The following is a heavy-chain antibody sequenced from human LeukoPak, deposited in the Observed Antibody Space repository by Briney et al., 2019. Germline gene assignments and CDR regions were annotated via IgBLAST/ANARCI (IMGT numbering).Heavy chain of an antibody. D-gene: IGHD3-10*01. J-gene: IGHJ4*02. CDR2: INHSGST. V-gene: IGHV4-34*01. CDR1: GGSFSGYY. CDR3: AREGGITMVRGVITY. Sequence: SETLSLTCAVYGGSFSGYYWSWIRQPPGEGLEWIGEINHSGSTNYNPSLKSRVTISVDTSKNHFSLKLSSVTAADTAVYYCAREGGITMVRGVITYWGQGTLVTVSS.